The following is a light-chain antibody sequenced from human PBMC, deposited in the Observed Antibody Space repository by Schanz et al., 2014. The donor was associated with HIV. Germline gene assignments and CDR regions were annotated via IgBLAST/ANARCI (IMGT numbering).Light chain of an antibody. J-gene: IGKJ2*01. CDR3: QQYNSFSST. CDR1: QNVNAW. Sequence: DIQMTQSPSTLSTSVGDRVTITCRASQNVNAWVAWYRQRPGKVPELLIYMASSLHTGVPSTFSGSGSGTEFALTISSLQPDDFATYYCQQYNSFSSTFGQGTKLEIK. CDR2: MAS. V-gene: IGKV1-5*03.